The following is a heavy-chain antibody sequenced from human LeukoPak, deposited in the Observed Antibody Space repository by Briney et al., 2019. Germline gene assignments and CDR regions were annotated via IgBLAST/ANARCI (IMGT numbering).Heavy chain of an antibody. CDR1: GGSISSSSYY. J-gene: IGHJ4*02. Sequence: SETLSLTCTVSGGSISSSSYYWGWIRQPPGKGLEWIGSIYYSGSTYYNPSLKSRVTISVDTSKNQFSLKLSSVTAADTAVYYCARIYAAAGALYYFDYWGQGTLVTISS. V-gene: IGHV4-39*07. D-gene: IGHD6-13*01. CDR3: ARIYAAAGALYYFDY. CDR2: IYYSGST.